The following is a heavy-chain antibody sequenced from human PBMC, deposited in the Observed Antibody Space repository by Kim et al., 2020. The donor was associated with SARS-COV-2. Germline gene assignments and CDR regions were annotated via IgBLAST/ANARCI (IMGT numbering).Heavy chain of an antibody. D-gene: IGHD6-13*01. CDR3: ARAVDSSSWVDY. Sequence: SNPTLKSRVTISVDTTKNQFSLKLGSVTAADTAVYYCARAVDSSSWVDYWGQGTLVTVSS. J-gene: IGHJ4*02. V-gene: IGHV4-59*01.